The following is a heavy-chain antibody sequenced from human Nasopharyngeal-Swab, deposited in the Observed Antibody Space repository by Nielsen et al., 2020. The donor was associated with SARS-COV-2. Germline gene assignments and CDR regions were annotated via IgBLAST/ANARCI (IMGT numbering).Heavy chain of an antibody. CDR1: GFSVSSDY. J-gene: IGHJ4*02. CDR3: VKHQGSSSDQ. V-gene: IGHV3-66*04. Sequence: GESLKISCAASGFSVSSDYMSWVRQAPGKGLDWVSVLQSDGSTYYADSVKGRFTISRDTSKNTLYLQMNRLRVEDTAVYYCVKHQGSSSDQWGQGTTVTVSS. CDR2: LQSDGST.